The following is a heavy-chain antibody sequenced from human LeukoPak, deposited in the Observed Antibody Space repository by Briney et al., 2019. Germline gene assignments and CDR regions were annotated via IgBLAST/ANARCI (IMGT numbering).Heavy chain of an antibody. CDR2: ISGSGGST. Sequence: GGSLRLSCAASGFTFSTYAMSWVRQAPGKGLKWAQAISGSGGSTYYADSVKGRFTISRDNSKNTLYLQMNSLRAEDTAVYYCAKGDQRGYSYPPFDYWGQGTLVTVSS. J-gene: IGHJ4*02. V-gene: IGHV3-23*01. CDR3: AKGDQRGYSYPPFDY. CDR1: GFTFSTYA. D-gene: IGHD5-18*01.